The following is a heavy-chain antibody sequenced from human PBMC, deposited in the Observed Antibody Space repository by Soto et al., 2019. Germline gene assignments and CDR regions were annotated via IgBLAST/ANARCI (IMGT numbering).Heavy chain of an antibody. V-gene: IGHV5-51*01. Sequence: GESLKIYRKGSGYSFTRYLISWVRQMPVKGLEWMGTIYPGDYHTIYTPSFQGQVSISVDKSISIVYLQWSTLKASDTAIYYCARPYSTGWNDALDILGPGKMVTVSS. CDR2: IYPGDYHT. CDR1: GYSFTRYL. D-gene: IGHD6-25*01. J-gene: IGHJ3*02. CDR3: ARPYSTGWNDALDI.